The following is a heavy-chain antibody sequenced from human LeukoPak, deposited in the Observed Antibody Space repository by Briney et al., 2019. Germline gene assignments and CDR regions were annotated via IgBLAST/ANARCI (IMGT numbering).Heavy chain of an antibody. CDR3: ARGRLISIVGATDY. V-gene: IGHV1-2*02. D-gene: IGHD1-26*01. CDR2: INPNSGGT. CDR1: GYTFTDYY. J-gene: IGHJ4*02. Sequence: ASVKVSCKASGYTFTDYYMHWVRQAPGQGLEWMGWINPNSGGTNYAQKFQGRVTMTRDTSISTAYMELSRLRSDDTAVYYCARGRLISIVGATDYWGQGTLVTVSS.